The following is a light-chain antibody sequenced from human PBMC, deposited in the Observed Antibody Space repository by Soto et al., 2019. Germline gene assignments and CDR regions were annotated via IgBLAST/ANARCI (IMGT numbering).Light chain of an antibody. CDR3: AAWDDSLSGTVYV. CDR1: ISNIGSNY. J-gene: IGLJ1*01. CDR2: SNN. V-gene: IGLV1-47*02. Sequence: QSVLTQPPSASGTPGQRVTISCSGSISNIGSNYVYWYQQLPGTAPKLLIYSNNQRPSGVPDRFSGSKSGTSASLAISGLRSEDEADYYCAAWDDSLSGTVYVFGTGTKVTVL.